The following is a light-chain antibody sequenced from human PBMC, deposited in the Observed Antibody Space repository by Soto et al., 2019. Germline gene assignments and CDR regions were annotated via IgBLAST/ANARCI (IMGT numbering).Light chain of an antibody. J-gene: IGLJ1*01. V-gene: IGLV2-8*01. CDR1: SSDVGGYNY. CDR2: EVS. CDR3: SSYIPNNDGYV. Sequence: QSALTQPPSASGSPGQSVTISCTGTSSDVGGYNYVSWYQQHPGKAPKLIIYEVSKRPSGVPDRFSGSKSGNTASLTVSGLQAEDEADYYCSSYIPNNDGYVFGTGTKVTVL.